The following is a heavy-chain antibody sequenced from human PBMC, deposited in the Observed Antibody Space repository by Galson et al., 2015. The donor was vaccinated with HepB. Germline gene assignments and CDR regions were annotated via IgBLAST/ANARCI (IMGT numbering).Heavy chain of an antibody. V-gene: IGHV4-39*07. CDR2: IYYTGNT. CDR1: GASINSSLYY. Sequence: ETLSLTCTVSGASINSSLYYWVWVRQPPEKGLEWIGSIYYTGNTYYKSSLKSRVTISADMSKNQFSLKVNSVTAADTAVYYCARAAGDSSTYANDYWGQGALVTVSS. J-gene: IGHJ4*02. CDR3: ARAAGDSSTYANDY. D-gene: IGHD5-18*01.